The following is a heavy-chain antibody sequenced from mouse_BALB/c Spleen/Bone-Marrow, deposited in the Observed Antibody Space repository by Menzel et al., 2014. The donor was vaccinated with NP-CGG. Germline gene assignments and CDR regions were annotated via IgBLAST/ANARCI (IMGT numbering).Heavy chain of an antibody. Sequence: VQLQQSGPELVKPGASVKMSCKASGYTFTSYAMHWVKQKPGQGLEWIGYISPYNDGTKYNEKFKGKATLTSDKSSSTAYMELSSLTSGDSAVYYCAREVVATDYFDYWGQGTTLTVSS. J-gene: IGHJ2*01. CDR1: GYTFTSYA. CDR2: ISPYNDGT. CDR3: AREVVATDYFDY. D-gene: IGHD1-1*01. V-gene: IGHV1-14*01.